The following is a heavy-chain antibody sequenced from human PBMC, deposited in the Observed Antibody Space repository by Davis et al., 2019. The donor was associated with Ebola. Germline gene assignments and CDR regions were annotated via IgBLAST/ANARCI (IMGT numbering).Heavy chain of an antibody. CDR1: GGSISSYY. Sequence: PSETLSLTCTVSGGSISSYYWSWIRQPPGKGLEWIGYIYYSGSTNYNPSLKSRVTISVDTSKNQFSLKLSSVTAADTAVYYCARQRLRLGWFDPWGQGTLVTVSS. CDR2: IYYSGST. V-gene: IGHV4-59*01. D-gene: IGHD3-16*01. J-gene: IGHJ5*02. CDR3: ARQRLRLGWFDP.